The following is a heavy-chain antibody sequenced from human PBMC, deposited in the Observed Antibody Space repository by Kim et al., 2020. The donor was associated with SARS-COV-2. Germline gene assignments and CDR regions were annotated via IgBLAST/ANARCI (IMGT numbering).Heavy chain of an antibody. CDR1: GFTFSSYG. CDR3: ARDRYYYDSSGHPLNWFDP. V-gene: IGHV3-33*01. CDR2: IWYDGSNK. D-gene: IGHD3-22*01. J-gene: IGHJ5*02. Sequence: GGSLRLSCAASGFTFSSYGMHWVRQAPGKGLEWVAVIWYDGSNKYYADSVKGRFTISRDNSKNTLYLQMNSLRAEDTAVYYCARDRYYYDSSGHPLNWFDPWGQGTLVTVSS.